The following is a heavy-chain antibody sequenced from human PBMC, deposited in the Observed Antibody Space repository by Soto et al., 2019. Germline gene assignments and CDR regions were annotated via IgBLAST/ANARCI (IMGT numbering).Heavy chain of an antibody. V-gene: IGHV4-38-2*01. CDR2: IYHSGST. J-gene: IGHJ5*02. CDR3: ARVRESWYYDSSGYPA. CDR1: GYSISSGYY. D-gene: IGHD3-22*01. Sequence: LSLTCAVSGYSISSGYYWGWIRQPPGKGLEWIGSIYHSGSTYYNPSLKSRVTISVDTSKNQFSLKLSSVTAADTAVYYCARVRESWYYDSSGYPAWGQGTLVTV.